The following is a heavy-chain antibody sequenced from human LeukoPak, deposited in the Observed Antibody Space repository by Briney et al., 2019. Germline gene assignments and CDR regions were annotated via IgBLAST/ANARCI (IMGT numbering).Heavy chain of an antibody. CDR2: IWYDGSNK. CDR1: GFTFSSFD. V-gene: IGHV3-33*01. J-gene: IGHJ4*02. Sequence: PGGSLRLSCAASGFTFSSFDMHWVRQAPGKGLEWVAVIWYDGSNKYYADSVKGRFTISRDNSKNTLYLQTNSLRAEDTAVYYCARVVRYHDSSGAFDCWGQGTLVTVSS. CDR3: ARVVRYHDSSGAFDC. D-gene: IGHD3-22*01.